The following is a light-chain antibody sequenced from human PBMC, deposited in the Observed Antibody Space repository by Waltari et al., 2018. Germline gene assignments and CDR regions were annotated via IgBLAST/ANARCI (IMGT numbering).Light chain of an antibody. CDR3: HQYDNYPLT. CDR2: AAS. J-gene: IGKJ4*01. V-gene: IGKV1-16*01. CDR1: QDISNR. Sequence: DVQMTQSPSSLSASVGDRVTITCRASQDISNRLAWFQQKPGNAPKLLISAASRLQSDVPSRFSGGGSGTDFILTISSLQPEDFATYYCHQYDNYPLTFGGGTKVDVK.